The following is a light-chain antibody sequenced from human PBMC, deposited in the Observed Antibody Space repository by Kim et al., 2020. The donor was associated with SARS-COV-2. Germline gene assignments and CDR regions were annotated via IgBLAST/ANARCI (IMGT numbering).Light chain of an antibody. CDR2: DAS. CDR3: QQFTSYPYT. J-gene: IGKJ2*01. V-gene: IGKV1-5*01. CDR1: QSISTW. Sequence: DIQMTQSPSTLSASVGDRVTITCRASQSISTWLAWYQQKPGKAPKVLIYDASSLESGVPSRFSGRGSGTEFTLTISSLQPGDIATYYCQQFTSYPYTFGQGTKLEI.